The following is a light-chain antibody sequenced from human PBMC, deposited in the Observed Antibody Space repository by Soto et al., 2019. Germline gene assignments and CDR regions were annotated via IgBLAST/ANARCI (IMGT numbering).Light chain of an antibody. CDR2: GAS. Sequence: EIVMTQSPATLSVSPGERATLSCRASQSISDNLAWYQHKPGQAPRLLIYGASTRATGIPARFSGSGSGTEFTLTISSLQSEDFALYYCQMFHGGPWTFGQRTKVEIK. CDR3: QMFHGGPWT. J-gene: IGKJ1*01. CDR1: QSISDN. V-gene: IGKV3-15*01.